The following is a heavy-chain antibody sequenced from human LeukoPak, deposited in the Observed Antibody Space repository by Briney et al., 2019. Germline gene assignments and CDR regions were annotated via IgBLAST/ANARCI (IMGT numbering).Heavy chain of an antibody. Sequence: GGSLRLSCAASEFTFSSYAMSWVRQAPGKGLEWVSAISGSGGSTYYADSVKGRFTISRDNSKNTLYLQMNSLRAEDTAVYYCAKLPIAVVPAARWGGYYFDYWGQGTLVTVSS. CDR3: AKLPIAVVPAARWGGYYFDY. D-gene: IGHD2-2*01. CDR1: EFTFSSYA. CDR2: ISGSGGST. V-gene: IGHV3-23*01. J-gene: IGHJ4*02.